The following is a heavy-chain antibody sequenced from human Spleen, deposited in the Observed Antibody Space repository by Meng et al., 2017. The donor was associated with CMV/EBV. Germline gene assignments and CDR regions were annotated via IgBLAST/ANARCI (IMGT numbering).Heavy chain of an antibody. Sequence: SLKISCAASGFTFDDYAMHWVRQAPGKGLEWVSGISWNSGSIGYADSVKGRFTISRDNAKNSLYLQMNSLRAEDTALYYCAKVAVVITTYDAFDIWGQGTMVT. J-gene: IGHJ3*02. V-gene: IGHV3-9*01. CDR1: GFTFDDYA. CDR3: AKVAVVITTYDAFDI. D-gene: IGHD3-22*01. CDR2: ISWNSGSI.